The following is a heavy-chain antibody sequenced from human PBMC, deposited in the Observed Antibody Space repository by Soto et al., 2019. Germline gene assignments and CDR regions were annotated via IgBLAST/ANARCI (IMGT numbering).Heavy chain of an antibody. Sequence: GASVKVSCKASGGTFSSYAISWVRQAPGQGLEWMGGIIPIFGTANYAQKFQGRVTITADESTSTAYMELSSLRSEDTAVYYCAITPGRYSSSWRVRRNGMDVWGQGTTVTVSS. CDR3: AITPGRYSSSWRVRRNGMDV. D-gene: IGHD6-13*01. CDR1: GGTFSSYA. V-gene: IGHV1-69*13. J-gene: IGHJ6*02. CDR2: IIPIFGTA.